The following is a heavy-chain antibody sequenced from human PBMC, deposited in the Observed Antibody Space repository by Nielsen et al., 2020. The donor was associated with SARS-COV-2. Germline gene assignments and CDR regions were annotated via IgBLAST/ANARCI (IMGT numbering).Heavy chain of an antibody. Sequence: GGSLRLSCAASGFTFDDYAMHWVRHAPGKGLEWVSGISWNSGSIGYADSVKGRFTISRDNAKNSLYLQMNSLRAEDTALYYCAKILDRYSSTDYWGQGTLVTVSS. D-gene: IGHD6-19*01. V-gene: IGHV3-9*01. CDR1: GFTFDDYA. CDR2: ISWNSGSI. CDR3: AKILDRYSSTDY. J-gene: IGHJ4*02.